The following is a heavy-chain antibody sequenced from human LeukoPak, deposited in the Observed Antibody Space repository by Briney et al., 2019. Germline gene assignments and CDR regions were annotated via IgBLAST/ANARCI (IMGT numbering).Heavy chain of an antibody. D-gene: IGHD6-19*01. Sequence: GGSLRLSCAASGFTFKSYAMSWVRQAPGKGLEWVSGISGSGDSTYYADSVKGRFTISRDNSKNTLYLQMNSLRAEDTALYYCAKAHLAVASWGQGSLVTVSS. J-gene: IGHJ5*02. CDR1: GFTFKSYA. CDR3: AKAHLAVAS. V-gene: IGHV3-23*01. CDR2: ISGSGDST.